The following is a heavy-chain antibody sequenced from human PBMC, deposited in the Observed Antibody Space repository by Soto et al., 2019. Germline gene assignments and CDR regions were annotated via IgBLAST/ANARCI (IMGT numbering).Heavy chain of an antibody. J-gene: IGHJ6*02. CDR3: ARQNYYSGMDV. CDR1: GYTFTSYF. Sequence: ASVKVSCKASGYTFTSYFITWVRQAPGQGLEWMGWISAYNGNTNYAQMLQGRVTMTTDTSTATAYMEMTSLRSDDTAVYYCARQNYYSGMDVWGQGTTVTVSS. V-gene: IGHV1-18*01. CDR2: ISAYNGNT.